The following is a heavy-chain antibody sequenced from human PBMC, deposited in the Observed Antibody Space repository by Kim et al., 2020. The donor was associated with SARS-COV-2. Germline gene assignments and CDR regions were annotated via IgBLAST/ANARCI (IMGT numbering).Heavy chain of an antibody. CDR3: VRDWWGFDY. V-gene: IGHV3-64D*06. D-gene: IGHD2-15*01. J-gene: IGHJ4*02. Sequence: TYYSDSVQGRFTISRDNSQNTLSLQMSSLRAEDTAVYYCVRDWWGFDYWGQGTLVTVSS. CDR2: T.